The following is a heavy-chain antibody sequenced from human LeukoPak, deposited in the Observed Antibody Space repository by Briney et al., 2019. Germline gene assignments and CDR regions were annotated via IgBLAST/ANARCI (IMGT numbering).Heavy chain of an antibody. J-gene: IGHJ4*02. CDR3: ARDGYTPTTGSDYYFYY. CDR1: GHTFTSYY. CDR2: INPSGGST. D-gene: IGHD5-24*01. Sequence: SGKVSCKASGHTFTSYYMHWVRQAPGQGLEWMGIINPSGGSTSYAQKFQGRVTMTRDTSTSTVYMELSSLRSEDTAVYYCARDGYTPTTGSDYYFYYWVQGTLVTVSS. V-gene: IGHV1-46*01.